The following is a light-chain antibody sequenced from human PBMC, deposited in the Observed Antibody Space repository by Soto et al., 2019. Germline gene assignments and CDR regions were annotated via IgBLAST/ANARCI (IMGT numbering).Light chain of an antibody. CDR2: DAS. J-gene: IGKJ1*01. V-gene: IGKV1-5*01. CDR1: QSLSSW. Sequence: DLQMTQSPSTLSASVGDRVTITCRASQSLSSWLAWYQQRPGKAPKLLIYDASSLESGVPSRFSGSGSGTEFTLTISSLQPDDFATYSCQQYKSYPWTFGQGTKVEI. CDR3: QQYKSYPWT.